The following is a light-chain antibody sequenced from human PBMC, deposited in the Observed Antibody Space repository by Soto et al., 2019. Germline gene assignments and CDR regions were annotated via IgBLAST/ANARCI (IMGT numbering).Light chain of an antibody. J-gene: IGLJ3*02. CDR1: SSDVGSYNL. CDR2: EGS. V-gene: IGLV2-23*01. Sequence: QSALTQPASVSGSPGQSITISCTGTSSDVGSYNLVSWYQQHPVNAPKLMIYEGSKRPSGVSNRFFGSKSGNTASLTISGLQAEDEADYYCCSFARGSTLVFGGGTKVTVL. CDR3: CSFARGSTLV.